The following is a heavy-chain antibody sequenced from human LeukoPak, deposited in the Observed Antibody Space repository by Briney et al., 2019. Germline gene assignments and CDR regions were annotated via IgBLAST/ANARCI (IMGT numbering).Heavy chain of an antibody. CDR1: GFSFSDYD. Sequence: GGSLRLSCSASGFSFSDYDMNWVRQAPGKGLEGVSANSGRSSHVYYGESVKGRFTISRDNAKNSLYLQMDSLGVEDTAVYYCGRAFPPLRTSSAGDLWGQGTLVTVSS. D-gene: IGHD3-16*01. V-gene: IGHV3-21*01. CDR3: GRAFPPLRTSSAGDL. J-gene: IGHJ1*01. CDR2: NSGRSSHV.